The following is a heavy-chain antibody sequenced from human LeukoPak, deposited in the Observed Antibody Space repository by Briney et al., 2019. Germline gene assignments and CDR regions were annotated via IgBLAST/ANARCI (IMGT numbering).Heavy chain of an antibody. V-gene: IGHV4-39*01. CDR3: VRHGGGYCSGGSCYVDY. Sequence: SETLSLTCTVSGGSISSSSYYWGWIRQPPGKGLEWIGSIYYSGSTYYNPSLKGRVTISVDTSKNQFSLKVTSVTAADTAVYYCVRHGGGYCSGGSCYVDYWGQGTLVTVSS. CDR1: GGSISSSSYY. CDR2: IYYSGST. D-gene: IGHD2-15*01. J-gene: IGHJ4*02.